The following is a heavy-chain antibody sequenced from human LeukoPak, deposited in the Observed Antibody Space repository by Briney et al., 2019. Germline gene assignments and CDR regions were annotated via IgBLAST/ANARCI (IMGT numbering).Heavy chain of an antibody. V-gene: IGHV3-30*18. CDR1: GFTFSSYG. Sequence: GRSLRLSCAASGFTFSSYGMHWVRQAPGKGLEWVAVISYDGSNKYYADSVKGRFTISRDNSKNTLYLQMDSLRAEDTAVYYCAKGIRVVTHWGQGTLVTVSS. J-gene: IGHJ4*02. CDR3: AKGIRVVTH. D-gene: IGHD3-3*01. CDR2: ISYDGSNK.